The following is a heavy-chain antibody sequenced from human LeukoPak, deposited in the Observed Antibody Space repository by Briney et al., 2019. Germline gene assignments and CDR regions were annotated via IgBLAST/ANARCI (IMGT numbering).Heavy chain of an antibody. J-gene: IGHJ6*03. CDR1: GDTFSSYA. CDR3: ARGMGYDILTGADAPYYMDV. V-gene: IGHV1-69*05. D-gene: IGHD3-9*01. Sequence: AASVKVSCEASGDTFSSYAISWVRQAPGQGLEWVGKIIPIFGTANYAQKFQGRVTITTDETTSTAYMELSSLRSEDTAVYYCARGMGYDILTGADAPYYMDVWGKGTTVTVSS. CDR2: IIPIFGTA.